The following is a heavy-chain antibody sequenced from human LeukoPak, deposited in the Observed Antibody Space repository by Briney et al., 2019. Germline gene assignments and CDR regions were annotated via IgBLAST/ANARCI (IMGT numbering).Heavy chain of an antibody. CDR1: GFTFSDYY. CDR3: ASEIVVVTAKAGAFDI. Sequence: GGSLRLSCAASGFTFSDYYMSWIRQAPGKGLEWVSYISSSGSTIYYADSVKGRFTISRDNAKNSLYLQMNSLRAEDTAVYYCASEIVVVTAKAGAFDIWGQGTMVTVSS. CDR2: ISSSGSTI. V-gene: IGHV3-11*01. J-gene: IGHJ3*02. D-gene: IGHD2-21*02.